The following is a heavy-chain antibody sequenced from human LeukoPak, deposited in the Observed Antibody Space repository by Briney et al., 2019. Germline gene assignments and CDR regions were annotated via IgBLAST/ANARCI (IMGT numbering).Heavy chain of an antibody. J-gene: IGHJ4*02. V-gene: IGHV3-48*04. D-gene: IGHD6-6*01. CDR2: ISSSGSTT. Sequence: GGSLRLSCAASGFIFSTYGMHWVRQAPGKGLEWVSYISSSGSTTYYADSVKGRVTISRDNAKNSVDLQLNRLRAEDTAVYYCARGGAARPDYWGRGTLVSVSS. CDR3: ARGGAARPDY. CDR1: GFIFSTYG.